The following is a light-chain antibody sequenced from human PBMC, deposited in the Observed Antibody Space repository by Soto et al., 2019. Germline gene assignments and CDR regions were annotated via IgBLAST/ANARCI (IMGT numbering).Light chain of an antibody. CDR2: GNS. CDR1: SSNIGAGYD. Sequence: QSVLTQPPSVSGAPGQRVTISCTGSSSNIGAGYDVHWYQQLPGTAPKLLIYGNSNRPSGVPDRFSGSKSGTSASLAITGLWDEDEADYYCQSYDSSMSGGVFGGGTKVTVL. CDR3: QSYDSSMSGGV. J-gene: IGLJ3*02. V-gene: IGLV1-40*01.